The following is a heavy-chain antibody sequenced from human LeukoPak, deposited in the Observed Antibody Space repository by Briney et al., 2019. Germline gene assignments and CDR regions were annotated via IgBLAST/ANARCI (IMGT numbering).Heavy chain of an antibody. J-gene: IGHJ5*02. CDR2: ISADGSVT. Sequence: GGSLRLSCADSGFTFSRYWMHWVRQTPGKGLVWVSCISADGSVTRYADSVKGRFTISRDNTKSTLYLHMHSLRAEDTAVYYCATAGGDGSRMGFDPWGQGTLVTVSS. CDR3: ATAGGDGSRMGFDP. V-gene: IGHV3-74*01. D-gene: IGHD2-15*01. CDR1: GFTFSRYW.